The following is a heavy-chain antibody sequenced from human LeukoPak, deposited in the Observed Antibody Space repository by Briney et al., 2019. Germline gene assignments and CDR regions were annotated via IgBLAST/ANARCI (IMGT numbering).Heavy chain of an antibody. CDR2: IYYSGST. CDR3: ARDFGGVRFDY. J-gene: IGHJ4*02. CDR1: GGSISSSSYN. Sequence: PSETLSLTCAVSGGSISSSSYNWGWIRQPPGKGLEWIGSIYYSGSTYYNPSLKSRVTMSIDTSKNQFSLKMGSVTAADTAVYYCARDFGGVRFDYWGQGSLVTVSS. D-gene: IGHD3-16*01. V-gene: IGHV4-39*07.